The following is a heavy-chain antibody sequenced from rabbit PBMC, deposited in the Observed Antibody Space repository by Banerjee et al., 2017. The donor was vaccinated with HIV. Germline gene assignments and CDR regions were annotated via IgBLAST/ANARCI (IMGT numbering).Heavy chain of an antibody. D-gene: IGHD6-1*01. CDR2: IYTGSSGST. V-gene: IGHV1S40*01. J-gene: IGHJ4*01. CDR3: ARDHPYAAYGGHGYADL. Sequence: QSLEESGGDLVKPGASLTLTCKASGFSFSSGYDMCWVRQAPGKGLEWIACIYTGSSGSTNYASWAKGRFTISKTSTTVTLQMTSLTAADTATYFCARDHPYAAYGGHGYADLWGPGTLVTVS. CDR1: GFSFSSGYD.